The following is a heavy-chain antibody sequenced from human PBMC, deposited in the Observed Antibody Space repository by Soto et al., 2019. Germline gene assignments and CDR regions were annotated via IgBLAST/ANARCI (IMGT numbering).Heavy chain of an antibody. CDR1: GITFSTYA. CDR2: SSGSGGST. CDR3: ARDFYGGYTYGPGDF. J-gene: IGHJ4*02. Sequence: PGGSLRLSCAASGITFSTYAMSWVRQAPGKGLEWVSASSGSGGSTYYADSVKGRVTISRDKSKNTLYLQMNSLRAEDTALYYCARDFYGGYTYGPGDFWGQGALVTVSS. D-gene: IGHD5-18*01. V-gene: IGHV3-23*01.